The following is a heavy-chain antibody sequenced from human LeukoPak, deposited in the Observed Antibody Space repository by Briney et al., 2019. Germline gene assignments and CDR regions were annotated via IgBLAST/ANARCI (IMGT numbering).Heavy chain of an antibody. CDR2: ISFDGSNK. V-gene: IGHV3-30*03. CDR3: ARSIPYGTTWYGRSDY. J-gene: IGHJ4*02. CDR1: GFTFSNYG. Sequence: GGSLRLSCAASGFTFSNYGMHWVRQAPGKGLEWVAVISFDGSNKYYADSVKGRFTISRDRSKNTVYLQMNSLRTEDTAVYYCARSIPYGTTWYGRSDYWGQGTLVTVSS. D-gene: IGHD6-13*01.